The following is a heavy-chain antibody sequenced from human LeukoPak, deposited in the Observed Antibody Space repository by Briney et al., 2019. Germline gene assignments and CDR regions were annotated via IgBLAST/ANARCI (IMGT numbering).Heavy chain of an antibody. Sequence: GASVKVSCKASGGTFSSYAISWVRQAPGQGLEWMGRIIPILGIANYAQKFQGRVTITADKSTSTAYMELSSLRSEDTAVYYCARDVYDSSGYRFDYWGQGTLVTVSS. CDR3: ARDVYDSSGYRFDY. D-gene: IGHD3-22*01. CDR2: IIPILGIA. V-gene: IGHV1-69*04. CDR1: GGTFSSYA. J-gene: IGHJ4*02.